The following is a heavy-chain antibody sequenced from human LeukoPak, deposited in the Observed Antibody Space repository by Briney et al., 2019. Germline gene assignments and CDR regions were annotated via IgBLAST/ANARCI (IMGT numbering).Heavy chain of an antibody. D-gene: IGHD2-2*01. CDR1: GFTFSSYA. V-gene: IGHV3-23*01. CDR3: AKVPAAYNWFDP. CDR2: ISGSGGST. J-gene: IGHJ5*02. Sequence: GGSLRLSCAASGFTFSSYAMSWVRQAPGKGLEWVSAISGSGGSTYYADSVKGRFTISRDNSKNTLYLQMNRLRAEDTAVYYCAKVPAAYNWFDPWGQGTLVTVSS.